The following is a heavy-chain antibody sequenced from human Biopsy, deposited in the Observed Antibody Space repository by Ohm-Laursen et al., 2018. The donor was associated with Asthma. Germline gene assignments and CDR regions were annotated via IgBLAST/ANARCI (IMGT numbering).Heavy chain of an antibody. Sequence: SLRLSCAASGITFSTYDIHWVRQAPGKGLEWVAVISYDGGNKFYGDSVKGRFTLSRDNSRNTLYLQMNSLRVEDTAIYYCARTHERWTSIQDDALDIWGQGTTVIVSS. CDR2: ISYDGGNK. D-gene: IGHD4-23*01. V-gene: IGHV3-30*03. CDR3: ARTHERWTSIQDDALDI. J-gene: IGHJ3*02. CDR1: GITFSTYD.